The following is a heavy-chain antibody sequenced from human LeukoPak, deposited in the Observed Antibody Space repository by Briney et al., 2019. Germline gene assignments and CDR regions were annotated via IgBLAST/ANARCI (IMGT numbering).Heavy chain of an antibody. CDR1: GFTFSSYA. CDR3: ARDVYSSTPNFFEY. J-gene: IGHJ4*02. D-gene: IGHD6-19*01. CDR2: ISYDGSDK. V-gene: IGHV3-30-3*01. Sequence: GRSLRLSCVASGFTFSSYAIHWVRQAPGKGPEWVAIISYDGSDKCYADSVKGRFTISRDNSKNTLYLQMNSLRAEDTALYYCARDVYSSTPNFFEYWGQGTRVTVSS.